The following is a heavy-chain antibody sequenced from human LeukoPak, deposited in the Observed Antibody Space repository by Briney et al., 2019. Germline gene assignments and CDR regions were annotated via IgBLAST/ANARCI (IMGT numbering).Heavy chain of an antibody. V-gene: IGHV3-21*01. CDR1: GFTFSSYS. Sequence: PGGSLRLSCAASGFTFSSYSMNWVRQAPGKGLEWVSSISSSSSYIYYADSVKGRFTISRDNAKNSLYLQMNSLRAEDTAVYYCARDAKALLEWLLPYYFDYWGQGTLVTVSS. CDR3: ARDAKALLEWLLPYYFDY. J-gene: IGHJ4*02. D-gene: IGHD3-3*01. CDR2: ISSSSSYI.